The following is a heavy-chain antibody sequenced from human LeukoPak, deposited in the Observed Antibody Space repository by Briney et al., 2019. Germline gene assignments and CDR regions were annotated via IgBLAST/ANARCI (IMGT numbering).Heavy chain of an antibody. CDR1: GYTFTGYY. D-gene: IGHD3-10*01. Sequence: ASVKVSCKASGYTFTGYYMHWVRQTPGQGLKWMGWINPNSGGTNYAQKFQGRVTMTRDTSISTAYMELSRLRSDDTAVYYCARVGTMVRGVISGSIDYWGQGTLVTVSS. CDR2: INPNSGGT. V-gene: IGHV1-2*02. CDR3: ARVGTMVRGVISGSIDY. J-gene: IGHJ4*02.